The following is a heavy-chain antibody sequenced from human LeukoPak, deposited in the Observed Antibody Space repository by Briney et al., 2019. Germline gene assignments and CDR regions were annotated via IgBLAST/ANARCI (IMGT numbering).Heavy chain of an antibody. CDR3: ARESGRFGEYHY. CDR2: INTNTGNP. D-gene: IGHD3-10*01. Sequence: SSVKVSCKASRYTFTRYAMIWLRQAAGQGLEGMGWINTNTGNPTYAPGFTGRFVFSFDTSVSPPYLQISSLKAEDTAVYYCARESGRFGEYHYWGQGTLVTVSS. J-gene: IGHJ4*02. V-gene: IGHV7-4-1*02. CDR1: RYTFTRYA.